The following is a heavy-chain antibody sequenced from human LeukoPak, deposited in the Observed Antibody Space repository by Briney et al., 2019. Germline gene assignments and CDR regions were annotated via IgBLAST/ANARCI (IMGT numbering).Heavy chain of an antibody. CDR3: ARGIDYGGNPGIDY. D-gene: IGHD4-23*01. Sequence: PSETLSLTCTVSGGSISSYYWSWIRQPPGKGLEWIGYIYYSGSTNYNPSLKSRVTISVDTSKNQFSLKLSSVTAADTAVYYCARGIDYGGNPGIDYWGQGTLVTVSS. V-gene: IGHV4-59*01. CDR2: IYYSGST. CDR1: GGSISSYY. J-gene: IGHJ4*02.